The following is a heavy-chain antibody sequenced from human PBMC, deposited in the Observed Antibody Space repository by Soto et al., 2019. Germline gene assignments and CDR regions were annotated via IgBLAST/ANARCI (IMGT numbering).Heavy chain of an antibody. J-gene: IGHJ5*02. CDR2: ISAYNGNT. Sequence: ASVKVSCKASGYTFTSYGISWVRQAPGQGLEWMGWISAYNGNTNYAQKLQGRVTMTTDTSTSTAYMELRSLRSDDTAVYYCARSNSVTYYDFWSGYLPFDPWGQGTLVTVSS. CDR3: ARSNSVTYYDFWSGYLPFDP. CDR1: GYTFTSYG. D-gene: IGHD3-3*01. V-gene: IGHV1-18*01.